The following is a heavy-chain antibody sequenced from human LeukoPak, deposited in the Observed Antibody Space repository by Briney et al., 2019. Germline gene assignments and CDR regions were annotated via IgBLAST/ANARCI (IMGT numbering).Heavy chain of an antibody. CDR2: IWYDGSNK. J-gene: IGHJ6*02. V-gene: IGHV3-33*01. CDR3: ARDPRWAHDYGGPLTPYYYGMDV. CDR1: GFTFSSYG. D-gene: IGHD4-17*01. Sequence: GGSLRLSCAASGFTFSSYGMHWVRQAPGKGLEWVAVIWYDGSNKYYADSVKGRFTISRDNSKNTLYLQMNSLRAEDTAVYYCARDPRWAHDYGGPLTPYYYGMDVWGQGTTVTVSS.